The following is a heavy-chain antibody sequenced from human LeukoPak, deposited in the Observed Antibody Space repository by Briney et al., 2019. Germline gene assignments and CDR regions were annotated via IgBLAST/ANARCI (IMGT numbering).Heavy chain of an antibody. CDR3: ARHQWVPAFDI. V-gene: IGHV4-59*08. J-gene: IGHJ3*02. Sequence: SETLSLTFTVSGGSISSYYWNWIRQPPGKGLEWIGYMHYTGSTNYNPSLKSRVTISIDTSKNQFSLKLSSVTASDTAVYYCARHQWVPAFDIWGQGTMVAVSS. CDR2: MHYTGST. CDR1: GGSISSYY. D-gene: IGHD1-26*01.